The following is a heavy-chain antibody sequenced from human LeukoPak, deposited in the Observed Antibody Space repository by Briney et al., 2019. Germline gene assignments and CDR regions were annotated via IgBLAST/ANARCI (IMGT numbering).Heavy chain of an antibody. D-gene: IGHD1-26*01. CDR2: INPSGGST. CDR3: ARNSIVGAALDY. Sequence: ALVKVSCKASGYTFTSYYMHWVRQAPGQGLEWMGIINPSGGSTSYAQKFQGRVTMTRDTSTSAVYMELSSLRSEDTAVYYCARNSIVGAALDYWGQGTLVTVSS. V-gene: IGHV1-46*01. CDR1: GYTFTSYY. J-gene: IGHJ4*02.